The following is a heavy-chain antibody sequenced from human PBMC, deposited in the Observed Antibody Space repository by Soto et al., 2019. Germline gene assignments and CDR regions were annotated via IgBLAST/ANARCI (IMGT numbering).Heavy chain of an antibody. CDR2: IIPIFRTT. D-gene: IGHD2-2*01. J-gene: IGHJ6*02. V-gene: IGHV1-69*01. CDR3: AGDMIPAAPAYKYYAMDV. CDR1: GDTFSNYA. Sequence: HVQLVQSGAEVKKPGSSVKVSCKASGDTFSNYAISWVRQAPGQGLEWMGGIIPIFRTTDYAQNFQGRVTITADESKSTADMELRSLGSEDTAVYFCAGDMIPAAPAYKYYAMDVWGQGTPVTVSS.